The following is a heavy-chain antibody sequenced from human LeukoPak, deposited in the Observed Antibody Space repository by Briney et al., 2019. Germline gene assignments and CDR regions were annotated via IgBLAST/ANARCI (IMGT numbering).Heavy chain of an antibody. Sequence: ASVMVSCKASGGTFSSYAISWVRQAPGQGLEWMGGIIPIFGTANYAQKFQGRVTITTDESTSTAYMELSSLRSEDTAVFYCARELLSSFDYWGQGTLVTVSS. J-gene: IGHJ4*02. V-gene: IGHV1-69*05. CDR1: GGTFSSYA. D-gene: IGHD2/OR15-2a*01. CDR3: ARELLSSFDY. CDR2: IIPIFGTA.